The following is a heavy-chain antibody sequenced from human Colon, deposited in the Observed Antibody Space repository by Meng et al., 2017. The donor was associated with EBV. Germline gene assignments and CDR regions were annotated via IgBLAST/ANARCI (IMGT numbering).Heavy chain of an antibody. CDR2: IDDSGST. J-gene: IGHJ4*02. Sequence: QGQLQESGPGLGKPSGTLSITCGVSGVSISSNIRWTWVRQPPGKGLEWIGDIDDSGSTNYNPSLNSRISISLDKSKNHFSLKVNSVTAADTAVYYCARGKQDAWELLAYWGQGALVTVSS. V-gene: IGHV4-4*02. D-gene: IGHD1-26*01. CDR3: ARGKQDAWELLAY. CDR1: GVSISSNIR.